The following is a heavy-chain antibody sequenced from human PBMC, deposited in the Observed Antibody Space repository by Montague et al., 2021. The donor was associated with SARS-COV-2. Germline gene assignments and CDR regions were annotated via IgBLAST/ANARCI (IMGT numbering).Heavy chain of an antibody. CDR3: ARVGRQQLVRLSGMDV. D-gene: IGHD6-13*01. CDR2: IYYSGSTS. CDR1: GDFITIRSYY. V-gene: IGHV4-39*07. J-gene: IGHJ6*02. Sequence: SETLSLTCTVSGDFITIRSYYWGWIRQPPGKGLEWIGNIYYSGSTSYYNPSLKSRVTISLDTSKNQFSLKLSSVTAADTAVYYCARVGRQQLVRLSGMDVWGQGTTVTVSS.